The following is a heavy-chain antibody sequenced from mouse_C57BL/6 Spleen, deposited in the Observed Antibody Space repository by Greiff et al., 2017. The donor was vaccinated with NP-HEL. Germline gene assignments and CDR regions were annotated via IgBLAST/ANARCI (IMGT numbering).Heavy chain of an antibody. V-gene: IGHV1-78*01. CDR2: IYPRDGST. CDR1: GYTFTDHT. CDR3: ARVTAGFIYYSNYDYAMDY. Sequence: VKLVESDAELVKPGASVKISCKVSGYTFTDHTIHWMKQRPEQGLEWIGYIYPRDGSTKYNEKFKGKATLTADKSSSTAYMQLNSLTSEDSAVYFCARVTAGFIYYSNYDYAMDYWGQGTSVTVSS. D-gene: IGHD2-5*01. J-gene: IGHJ4*01.